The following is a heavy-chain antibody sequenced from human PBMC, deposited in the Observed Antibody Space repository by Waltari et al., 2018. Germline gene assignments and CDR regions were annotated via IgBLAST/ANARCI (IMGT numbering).Heavy chain of an antibody. J-gene: IGHJ3*02. Sequence: EVQLVESGGGLVKPGGSLRLSCAASGFTFSSYSMNWVRQAPGKGLEWVSSISSSSSYIYYADSVKGRFTISRDNAKNSLYLQMNSLRAEDTAVYYCARAPVVGDAFDIWGQGTMVTVSS. V-gene: IGHV3-21*01. CDR1: GFTFSSYS. CDR2: ISSSSSYI. D-gene: IGHD3-22*01. CDR3: ARAPVVGDAFDI.